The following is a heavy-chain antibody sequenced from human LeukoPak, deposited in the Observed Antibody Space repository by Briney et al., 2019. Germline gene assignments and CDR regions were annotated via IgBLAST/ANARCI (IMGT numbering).Heavy chain of an antibody. V-gene: IGHV7-4-1*02. D-gene: IGHD3-3*01. Sequence: ASVKVSCKASGYTFTSYVMNWVRQAPGQGLEWMGWINRNTGNSMYAQGFTGRFVFSLDTSVSTAYLQISSLKAEDTAIYYCARDAYDFWSGYYPNWFDPWGQGTLVTVSS. CDR2: INRNTGNS. J-gene: IGHJ5*02. CDR1: GYTFTSYV. CDR3: ARDAYDFWSGYYPNWFDP.